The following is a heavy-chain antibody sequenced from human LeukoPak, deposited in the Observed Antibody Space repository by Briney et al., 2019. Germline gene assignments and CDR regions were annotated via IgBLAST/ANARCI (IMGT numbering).Heavy chain of an antibody. CDR1: GGSISSSSYY. J-gene: IGHJ4*02. CDR3: XXXXYYYDSSGYGFDY. V-gene: IGHV4-39*07. D-gene: IGHD3-22*01. CDR2: IYYSGST. Sequence: PSETLSLTCTVSGGSISSSSYYWGWIRQPPGKGLEWIGSIYYSGSTYYNPSLKSRVTISVDTSKNQFSLKRSSVTAADTAVDXXXXXXYYYDSSGYGFDYWGQGTLVTVSS.